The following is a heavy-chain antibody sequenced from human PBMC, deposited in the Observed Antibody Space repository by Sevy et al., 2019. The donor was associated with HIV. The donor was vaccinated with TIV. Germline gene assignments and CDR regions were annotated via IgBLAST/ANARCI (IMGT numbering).Heavy chain of an antibody. V-gene: IGHV1-8*01. J-gene: IGHJ6*02. Sequence: ASVKVSCKASGYTFTSYDINWVRQATGQGLEWMGWMNPNSGNTDHAQEFQGRVTMTRDTSKSTAYMELSSLRFEETAVYYCARGRGSKSLDVWGQGTTVTVSS. CDR1: GYTFTSYD. CDR2: MNPNSGNT. CDR3: ARGRGSKSLDV. D-gene: IGHD3-16*01.